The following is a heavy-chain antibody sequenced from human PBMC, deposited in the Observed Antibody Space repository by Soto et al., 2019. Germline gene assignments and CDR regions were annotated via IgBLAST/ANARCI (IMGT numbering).Heavy chain of an antibody. CDR1: GASITSDGYY. J-gene: IGHJ5*02. Sequence: QVQLQESGPGLVKTSQTLSLTCTVSGASITSDGYYWNWIRQHPGKGLEWIGYIYYSGNTYYNPSLQSRVTISVDTSRNQFSLMLSSVTDADTAVYYCAREPPRGGFGRRWFDPWGQGTLVTVSS. CDR2: IYYSGNT. V-gene: IGHV4-31*03. CDR3: AREPPRGGFGRRWFDP. D-gene: IGHD3-10*01.